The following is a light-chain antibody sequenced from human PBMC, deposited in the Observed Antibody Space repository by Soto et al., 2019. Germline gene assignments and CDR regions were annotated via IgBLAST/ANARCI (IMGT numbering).Light chain of an antibody. V-gene: IGKV2-24*01. CDR1: QSLVYSDGNTY. CDR2: QVS. CDR3: IQSAHLPRT. Sequence: VLTQTPLSSPVTLGQPASISCRSSQSLVYSDGNTYLSWLQQRPGQPPRLLSYQVSNRLSGVPDRLSGSGAGTDFTLKVSRGGNEDVEVYSCIQSAHLPRTFGHGTKVEIK. J-gene: IGKJ1*01.